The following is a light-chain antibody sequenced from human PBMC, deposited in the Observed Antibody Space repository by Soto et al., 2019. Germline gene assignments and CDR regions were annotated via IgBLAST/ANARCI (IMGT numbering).Light chain of an antibody. J-gene: IGKJ4*01. CDR3: QQFNSFPLT. CDR1: QGIGSA. V-gene: IGKV1-13*02. Sequence: GDRVTISCRASQGIGSALAWYQQKPGKAPKVLIYDASSLKSGVPSRFIGSGSGTDFTLTISSPQPEDFATDYCQQFNSFPLTFAGGTKVDI. CDR2: DAS.